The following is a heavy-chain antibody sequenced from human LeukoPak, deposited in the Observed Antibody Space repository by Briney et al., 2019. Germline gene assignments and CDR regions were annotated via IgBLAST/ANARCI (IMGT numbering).Heavy chain of an antibody. D-gene: IGHD3-10*01. V-gene: IGHV3-53*01. CDR1: GFIVSTNY. J-gene: IGHJ4*02. Sequence: GGSLRLSCAASGFIVSTNYMGWVRQAPGKGLEWVSVIYNDDRTYFADSVKGRFAISRDNSKNTLYLQMNSLRAEDTALYYCARSPPAYYGSGSSLDCWGQGTLVTVSS. CDR2: IYNDDRT. CDR3: ARSPPAYYGSGSSLDC.